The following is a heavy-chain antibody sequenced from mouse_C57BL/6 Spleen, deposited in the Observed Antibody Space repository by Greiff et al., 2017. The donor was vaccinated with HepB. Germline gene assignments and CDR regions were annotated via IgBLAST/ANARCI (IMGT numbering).Heavy chain of an antibody. CDR3: ARDLYYGNSAFAY. V-gene: IGHV3-6*01. CDR1: GYSITSGYY. D-gene: IGHD2-1*01. CDR2: ISYDGSN. J-gene: IGHJ3*01. Sequence: EVQLQQSGPGLVKPSQSLSLTCSVTGYSITSGYYWNWIRQFPGNKLEWMGYISYDGSNNYNPSLKNRISITRDTSKNQFFLKLNSVTTEDTATYYCARDLYYGNSAFAYWGQGTLVTVSA.